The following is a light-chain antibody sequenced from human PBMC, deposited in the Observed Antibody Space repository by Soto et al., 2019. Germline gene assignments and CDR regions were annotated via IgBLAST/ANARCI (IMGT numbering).Light chain of an antibody. CDR1: QSLVHSDGNSY. Sequence: DFVMTQTPLSSPVTLGQPASISCRSSQSLVHSDGNSYLSCLHQRPGQPPRLLIYMISNRFSGVPDRFSGSGAGTDFTLKISRVEPEDVGVYYCMQAKQPYTFGQGTKLEIK. J-gene: IGKJ2*01. CDR2: MIS. V-gene: IGKV2-24*01. CDR3: MQAKQPYT.